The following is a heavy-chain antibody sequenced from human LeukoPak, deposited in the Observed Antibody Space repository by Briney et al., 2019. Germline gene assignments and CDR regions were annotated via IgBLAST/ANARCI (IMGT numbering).Heavy chain of an antibody. Sequence: ASVKVSCKASGYTFTGYYIHWVRQAPGQGLEWMGWINPNSGGTNYAQKFQDRVTMTRDTSISTAYMELSRLRFDDTAVYYCARSPPILTGENFDYWGQGTLVTVSS. CDR3: ARSPPILTGENFDY. CDR1: GYTFTGYY. D-gene: IGHD3-9*01. J-gene: IGHJ4*02. CDR2: INPNSGGT. V-gene: IGHV1-2*02.